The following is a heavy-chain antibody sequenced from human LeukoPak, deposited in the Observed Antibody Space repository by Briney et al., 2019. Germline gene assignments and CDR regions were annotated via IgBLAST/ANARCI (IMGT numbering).Heavy chain of an antibody. Sequence: SVRVSCKASGYTLNGYYMHWVHQAPGKGGDWMGCINPNSGGKNYAQQFQGGVTMNRDTSISTAYMELSRLRSDGTAVYYCARVKQWLVVVNLFDPWGQGTLVTVSS. CDR2: INPNSGGK. D-gene: IGHD6-19*01. CDR1: GYTLNGYY. CDR3: ARVKQWLVVVNLFDP. V-gene: IGHV1-2*02. J-gene: IGHJ5*02.